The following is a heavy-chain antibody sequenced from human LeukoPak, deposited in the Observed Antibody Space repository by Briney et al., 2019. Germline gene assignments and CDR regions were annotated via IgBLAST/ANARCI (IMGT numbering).Heavy chain of an antibody. Sequence: GGSLRLSCVAYGFTLTDYYMSWIRQAPGRGLEWVSDISGSGRNVYYGDSVKGRFTISRDNAKNSLYLQMNSLRAEDTAVYYCARSIGYYYTMDVWGQGTTVTVSS. J-gene: IGHJ6*02. V-gene: IGHV3-11*01. CDR3: ARSIGYYYTMDV. CDR1: GFTLTDYY. D-gene: IGHD3-22*01. CDR2: ISGSGRNV.